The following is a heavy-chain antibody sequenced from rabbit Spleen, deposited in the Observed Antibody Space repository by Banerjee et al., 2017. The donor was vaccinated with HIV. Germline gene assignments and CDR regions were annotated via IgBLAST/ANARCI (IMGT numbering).Heavy chain of an antibody. CDR2: IYADRSGST. CDR3: ARDTGRSSRILDCLDL. J-gene: IGHJ5*01. CDR1: GVSFSISSY. Sequence: QSLEESGGDLVKPGASPTLTCTASGVSFSISSYMCWVRQAPGKGLECIACIYADRSGSTYYANWAKGRFTCSKTSSTTVTLQMTRLTAADTATYFCARDTGRSSRILDCLDLWGPGTLVTVS. D-gene: IGHD8-1*01. V-gene: IGHV1S40*01.